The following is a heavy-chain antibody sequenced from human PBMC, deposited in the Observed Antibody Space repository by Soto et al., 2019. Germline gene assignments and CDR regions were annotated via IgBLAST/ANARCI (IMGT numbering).Heavy chain of an antibody. Sequence: PGGSLSLSCAASGFTFSGYAMSWVRQAPGKGLEWVSAISGGGDSTYYADSVKGRFTISRDNSKNTLYLQMNSLTAEDTAIYYRAKQNTILGLVIPLYYDGMDVWGPGTTVTVYS. CDR1: GFTFSGYA. J-gene: IGHJ6*02. CDR2: ISGGGDST. CDR3: AKQNTILGLVIPLYYDGMDV. V-gene: IGHV3-23*01. D-gene: IGHD3-3*01.